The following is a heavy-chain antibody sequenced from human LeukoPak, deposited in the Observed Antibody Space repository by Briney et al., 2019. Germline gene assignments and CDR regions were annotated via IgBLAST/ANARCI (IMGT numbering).Heavy chain of an antibody. D-gene: IGHD6-13*01. J-gene: IGHJ4*02. CDR1: GGSISSYY. V-gene: IGHV4-59*08. CDR3: ARHSTRVSSPVRY. CDR2: IYYSGST. Sequence: SETLSLTCTVSGGSISSYYWSWIRQPPGKGLEWIGYIYYSGSTNYNPSLKSRVTISVDTSKNQFSLKLSSVTAADTAVYYCARHSTRVSSPVRYWGQGTLVTVSS.